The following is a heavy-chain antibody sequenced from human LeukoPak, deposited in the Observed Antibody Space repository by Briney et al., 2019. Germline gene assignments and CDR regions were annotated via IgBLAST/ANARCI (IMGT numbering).Heavy chain of an antibody. Sequence: SETLSLTCSVSGGSISSYYWSWIRQPPGKGLEWIGYIYYSGSTNYNPSLKSRVTISVDTSKNQFSLKLTSVTAADTAVYYCARGTEAAAGSNWGQGTLVTVSS. CDR3: ARGTEAAAGSN. V-gene: IGHV4-59*01. CDR1: GGSISSYY. D-gene: IGHD6-13*01. CDR2: IYYSGST. J-gene: IGHJ4*02.